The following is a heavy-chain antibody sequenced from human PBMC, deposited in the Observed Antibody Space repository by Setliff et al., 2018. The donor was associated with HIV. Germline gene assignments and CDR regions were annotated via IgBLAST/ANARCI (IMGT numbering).Heavy chain of an antibody. CDR1: GGSISGHY. J-gene: IGHJ4*02. CDR3: VRVFYDATDYYAPLFDY. V-gene: IGHV4-59*11. D-gene: IGHD3-22*01. CDR2: MFSSGSA. Sequence: SETLSLTCSVSGGSISGHYWGWVRQPPGKGLEWIGYMFSSGSAQYNSSLQSRVSMSADTSKNQFSLRLTSVTVADTAVYFCVRVFYDATDYYAPLFDYWGQGTL.